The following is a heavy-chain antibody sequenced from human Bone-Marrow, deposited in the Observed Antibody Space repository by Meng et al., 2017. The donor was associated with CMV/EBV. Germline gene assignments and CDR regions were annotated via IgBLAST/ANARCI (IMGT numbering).Heavy chain of an antibody. D-gene: IGHD6-19*01. CDR3: ARVDSSGWYEFDP. J-gene: IGHJ5*02. Sequence: GESLKISCAASGFTFSDYYMSWIRQAPGKGLEWVSYISSSGSTIYYADSVKGRFIISRDNSRNFLYQQMNSLRPEDMAVYYCARVDSSGWYEFDPWGQGTLVTVSS. V-gene: IGHV3-11*04. CDR2: ISSSGSTI. CDR1: GFTFSDYY.